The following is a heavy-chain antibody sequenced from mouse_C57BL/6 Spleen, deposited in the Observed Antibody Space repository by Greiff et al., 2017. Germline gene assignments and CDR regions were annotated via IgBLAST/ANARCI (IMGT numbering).Heavy chain of an antibody. V-gene: IGHV3-6*01. CDR3: ARGTGTSPYAMDY. Sequence: ESGPGLVKPSQSLSLTCSVTGYSITSGYYWNWIRQFPGNKLEWMGYISYDGSNNYNPSLKNRISITRDTSKNQFFLKLNSVTTEDTATYYCARGTGTSPYAMDYWGQGTSVTVSS. D-gene: IGHD4-1*01. CDR1: GYSITSGYY. J-gene: IGHJ4*01. CDR2: ISYDGSN.